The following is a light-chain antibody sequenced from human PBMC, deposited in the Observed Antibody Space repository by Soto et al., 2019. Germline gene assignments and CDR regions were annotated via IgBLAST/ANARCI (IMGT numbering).Light chain of an antibody. CDR3: QQYNNWYT. CDR2: GAS. Sequence: DRVMTQSPATLSVSPGERATLSCRASQSVNSNLAWYQQKPGQAPRLLICGASTRATGIPARFSGSGSGTEFTLTISSLQSEDSAIYYCQQYNNWYTFGQGTRLEIK. V-gene: IGKV3-15*01. J-gene: IGKJ5*01. CDR1: QSVNSN.